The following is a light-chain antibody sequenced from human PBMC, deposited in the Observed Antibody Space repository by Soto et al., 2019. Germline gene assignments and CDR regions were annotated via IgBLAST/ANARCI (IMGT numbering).Light chain of an antibody. J-gene: IGLJ3*02. CDR1: SSDVAGFKF. Sequence: QSALTQPASVSGSPGQSITISCTGTSSDVAGFKFVSWYQHHPGKAPKLIIYEVTNRPSGVSNRFSGSKSGNMASLTISGLQAEDEADYYCTSYTSSNTLMFGGGTKLTVL. CDR2: EVT. CDR3: TSYTSSNTLM. V-gene: IGLV2-14*01.